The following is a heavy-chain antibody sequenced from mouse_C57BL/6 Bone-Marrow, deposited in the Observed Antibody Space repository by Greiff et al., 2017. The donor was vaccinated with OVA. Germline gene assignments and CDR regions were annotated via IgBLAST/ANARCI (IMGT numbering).Heavy chain of an antibody. CDR2: IDPSDSYT. D-gene: IGHD2-10*01. CDR3: ARSYYEFAY. Sequence: VQLQQPGAELVKPGASVKLSCKASGYTFTSYWMQWVKQRPGQGLEWIGEIDPSDSYTNYNQKFKGKATLTVDTSSSTAYMQLSSLTSEDSAVYYCARSYYEFAYWGQGTLVTVSA. J-gene: IGHJ3*01. V-gene: IGHV1-50*01. CDR1: GYTFTSYW.